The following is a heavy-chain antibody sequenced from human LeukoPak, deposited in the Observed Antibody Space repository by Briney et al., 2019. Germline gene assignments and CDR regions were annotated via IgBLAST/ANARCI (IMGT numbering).Heavy chain of an antibody. D-gene: IGHD2-15*01. CDR2: IYSSGST. V-gene: IGHV4-61*02. Sequence: SETLSLTCTVSGGSISSGSYYWSWIRQPAGKGLEWIGRIYSSGSTYYNPSLKSRVTISVDTSENQFSLRLSSVTAADTAVYYCARDGDCSGGRCYDDWFDPWGQGTLVTVSS. CDR3: ARDGDCSGGRCYDDWFDP. J-gene: IGHJ5*02. CDR1: GGSISSGSYY.